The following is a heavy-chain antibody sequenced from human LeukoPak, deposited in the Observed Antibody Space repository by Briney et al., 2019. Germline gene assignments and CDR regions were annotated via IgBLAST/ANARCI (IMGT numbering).Heavy chain of an antibody. CDR3: TTDREWEDDAFDI. Sequence: GGSLRLSCAASGFTFSNAWMSWVRQAPGKGLEWVGRIKSKTDGGTTDYAAPVKGGFTISRDDSKNTLYLQMNSLKTEDTAVYYCTTDREWEDDAFDIWGQGTMVTVSS. V-gene: IGHV3-15*01. J-gene: IGHJ3*02. CDR2: IKSKTDGGTT. CDR1: GFTFSNAW. D-gene: IGHD1-26*01.